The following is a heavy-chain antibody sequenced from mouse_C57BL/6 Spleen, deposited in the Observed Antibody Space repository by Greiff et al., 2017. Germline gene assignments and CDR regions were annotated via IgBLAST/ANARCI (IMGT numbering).Heavy chain of an antibody. Sequence: VQLQESGPGLVAPSQSLSITCTVSGFSLTSYAISWFRQPPGKGLEWLGVIWTGGGTNYNSALTSRLSISKDNSKSQVFLKMNSLQTDDTARYYCARNLRDYYGSEGAMDYWGQGTSVTVSS. J-gene: IGHJ4*01. D-gene: IGHD1-1*01. CDR2: IWTGGGT. CDR3: ARNLRDYYGSEGAMDY. CDR1: GFSLTSYA. V-gene: IGHV2-9-1*01.